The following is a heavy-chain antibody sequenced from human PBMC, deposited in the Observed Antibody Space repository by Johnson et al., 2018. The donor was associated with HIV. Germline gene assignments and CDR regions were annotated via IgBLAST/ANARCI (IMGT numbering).Heavy chain of an antibody. CDR2: ISGSGGST. J-gene: IGHJ3*01. CDR1: GFTFSSYA. CDR3: ARDDTGYSSSFDAFDV. D-gene: IGHD6-13*01. V-gene: IGHV3-23*04. Sequence: MQLVESGGGLVQPGGSLRLSCAASGFTFSSYAMSWVRQAPGKGLEWVSAISGSGGSTYYADSMKGRFTISRDNAKNSLYLQMNSLRAEDTAVYYCARDDTGYSSSFDAFDVWGQGTMVTVSS.